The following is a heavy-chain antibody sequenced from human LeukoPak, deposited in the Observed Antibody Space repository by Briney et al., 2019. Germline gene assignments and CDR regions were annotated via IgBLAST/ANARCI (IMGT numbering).Heavy chain of an antibody. CDR1: GLTFSNAW. J-gene: IGHJ4*02. CDR3: TTELDVRPNHY. Sequence: PGGSLRLSCAASGLTFSNAWMSWVHQAPGKGLEWVGRIKRKSDGGTTDYAAPVKGRFTISRDDSKNTLYLQMNSLKSEDTAVYYCTTELDVRPNHYWGQGTLVTVSS. D-gene: IGHD1-14*01. V-gene: IGHV3-15*01. CDR2: IKRKSDGGTT.